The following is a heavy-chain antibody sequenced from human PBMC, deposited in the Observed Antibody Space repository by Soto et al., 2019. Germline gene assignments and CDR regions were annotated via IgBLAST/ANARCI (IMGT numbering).Heavy chain of an antibody. CDR2: IFHTGST. CDR1: GDSISNDDYS. Sequence: PSETLSLTCAVSGDSISNDDYSWSWIRHPPGNGLEWMGYIFHTGSTYYNPSLKSRVTMLVNRSKNQFSLTLKFVTAADTAVYYCPRDGYGGRRNWFAPWGQGTMVPVYS. D-gene: IGHD4-17*01. J-gene: IGHJ5*02. CDR3: PRDGYGGRRNWFAP. V-gene: IGHV4-30-2*01.